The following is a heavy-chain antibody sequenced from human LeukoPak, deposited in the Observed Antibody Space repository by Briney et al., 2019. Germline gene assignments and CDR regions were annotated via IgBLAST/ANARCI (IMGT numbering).Heavy chain of an antibody. V-gene: IGHV3-9*01. CDR1: GFTFEDHV. CDR2: ISWSGDRM. Sequence: QAGGSLRLSCAASGFTFEDHVMHWVRQAPGKGLEWVSSISWSGDRMVYADAVKGRFTISRDNAKNSLFLQMNSLRVEDTALYYCAKDLGGSATTVWGQRTLVTVSS. CDR3: AKDLGGSATTV. J-gene: IGHJ4*02. D-gene: IGHD2-2*01.